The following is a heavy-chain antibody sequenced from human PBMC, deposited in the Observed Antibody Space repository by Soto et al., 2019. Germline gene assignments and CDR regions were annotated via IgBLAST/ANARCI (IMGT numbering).Heavy chain of an antibody. CDR3: ARDQAGESGYFDWLLPFDY. CDR1: GFTFSSYS. J-gene: IGHJ4*02. D-gene: IGHD3-9*01. CDR2: ISSSSSYI. V-gene: IGHV3-21*01. Sequence: EVQLVESGGGLVKPGGSLRLSCAASGFTFSSYSMNWVRQAPGKGLEWVSSISSSSSYIYYADSVKGRFTISRDNAKNSLYLQMNILRAEDTAVYYCARDQAGESGYFDWLLPFDYWGQGTLVTVSS.